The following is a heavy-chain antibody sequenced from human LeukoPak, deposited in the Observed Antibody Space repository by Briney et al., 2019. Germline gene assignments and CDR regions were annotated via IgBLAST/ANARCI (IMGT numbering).Heavy chain of an antibody. Sequence: ASVKVSCKAFGYTFTRYYMHWVRQAPGQGLEWMGWINPYSGATNYAQKFQGRVTMTRDTSISTAYMEVTSLRSDDTAVYYCARYGHDEVLVGFFYWGQGTLVPVAS. V-gene: IGHV1-2*02. J-gene: IGHJ4*02. CDR1: GYTFTRYY. CDR2: INPYSGAT. CDR3: ARYGHDEVLVGFFY. D-gene: IGHD2/OR15-2a*01.